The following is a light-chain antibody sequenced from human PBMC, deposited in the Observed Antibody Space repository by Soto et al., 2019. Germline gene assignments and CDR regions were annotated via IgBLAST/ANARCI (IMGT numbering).Light chain of an antibody. CDR3: QQLNTYPT. CDR1: QSISSW. J-gene: IGKJ5*01. CDR2: AAS. V-gene: IGKV1-5*01. Sequence: DIQMTQSHSTLSASVADTVTVTYRASQSISSWLAWYQQKPGKAPKLLIYAASTLQSGVPSRFSGSGSGTEFTLTITSLQPEDFATYYCQQLNTYPTFGQGTRLEIK.